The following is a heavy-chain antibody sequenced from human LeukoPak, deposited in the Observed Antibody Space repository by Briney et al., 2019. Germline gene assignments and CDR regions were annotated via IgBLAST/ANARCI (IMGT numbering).Heavy chain of an antibody. CDR3: ARTRGSMGYNWFDP. D-gene: IGHD2-15*01. Sequence: PGGSLRLSCAASGFTFSSYAMHWVRQAPGKGLEWVACISYDGSNKYYADSAKGRFTISRDNSKSTLYLQMNSLRVEDTAVFYCARTRGSMGYNWFDPWGQGTLVTVSS. CDR2: ISYDGSNK. V-gene: IGHV3-30-3*01. J-gene: IGHJ5*02. CDR1: GFTFSSYA.